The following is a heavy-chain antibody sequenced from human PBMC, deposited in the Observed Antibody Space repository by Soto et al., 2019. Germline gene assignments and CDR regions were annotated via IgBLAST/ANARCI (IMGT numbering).Heavy chain of an antibody. CDR3: ARDHVVYYGDYSTELYYFDY. J-gene: IGHJ4*02. Sequence: QVQLQESGPGLVKPSGTLSLTCAVSGGSISSSNWWSWVRQPPGKGLEWIGEIYHSGSTNYNPSLKSRVTISVDKSKNQFSLKLSSVTAADTAVYYCARDHVVYYGDYSTELYYFDYWGQGTLVTVSS. CDR1: GGSISSSNW. V-gene: IGHV4-4*02. D-gene: IGHD4-17*01. CDR2: IYHSGST.